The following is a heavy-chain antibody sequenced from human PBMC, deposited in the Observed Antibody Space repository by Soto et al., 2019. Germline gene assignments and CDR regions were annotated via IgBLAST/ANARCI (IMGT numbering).Heavy chain of an antibody. V-gene: IGHV3-11*04. D-gene: IGHD6-19*01. CDR2: ISNTGSYI. J-gene: IGHJ5*02. CDR1: GFTFSDYY. Sequence: VQLVESGGGLVKPGGSLRLSCAASGFTFSDYYMSWIRQAPGKGLEWVSYISNTGSYIYYADSVKGRFTISRDNAKKSLHLQMNSLRAEDTAVYYCARGPYNSAWYNWFDPWGQGTLVTVSS. CDR3: ARGPYNSAWYNWFDP.